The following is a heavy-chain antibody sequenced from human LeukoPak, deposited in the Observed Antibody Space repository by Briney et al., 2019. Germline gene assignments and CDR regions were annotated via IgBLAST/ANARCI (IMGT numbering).Heavy chain of an antibody. CDR2: MTGAGDRT. V-gene: IGHV3-23*01. J-gene: IGHJ4*02. Sequence: GGSLRLSCAASGFTFSSYAMGWVRQAPGKGLEWVSAMTGAGDRTDYADSVKGRFTISRDNAKNSLYLQMNSLRAEDTAVYYCARRDYYDSSGYDYWGQGTLVTVSS. CDR3: ARRDYYDSSGYDY. CDR1: GFTFSSYA. D-gene: IGHD3-22*01.